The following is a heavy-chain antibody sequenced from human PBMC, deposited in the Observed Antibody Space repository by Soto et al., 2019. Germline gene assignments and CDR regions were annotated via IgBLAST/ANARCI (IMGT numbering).Heavy chain of an antibody. CDR2: INSDGSST. D-gene: IGHD2-21*02. CDR3: ARVVSANYYYYYMDV. Sequence: GGSLRLSCAASGFTFSSYWMHWVRQAPGKGLVWVSRINSDGSSTSYADSVKGRFTISRDNAKNTLYLQMNSLRAEDTAVYYCARVVSANYYYYYMDVWGKGTTVTVSS. J-gene: IGHJ6*03. V-gene: IGHV3-74*01. CDR1: GFTFSSYW.